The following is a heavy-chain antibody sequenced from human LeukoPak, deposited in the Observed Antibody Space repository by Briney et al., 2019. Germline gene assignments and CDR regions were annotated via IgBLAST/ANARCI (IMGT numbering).Heavy chain of an antibody. CDR3: AGVPPH. CDR1: GFNFSNYW. CDR2: IKPNGTVK. V-gene: IGHV3-7*01. D-gene: IGHD2-8*01. J-gene: IGHJ4*02. Sequence: GGSLRLSCASSGFNFSNYWMTWVRQAPGKGLEWVANIKPNGTVKFYADSVKGRFTISRDNARDLLYLQMNSLRGEDTAVYYCAGVPPHWGQGTLVTVSS.